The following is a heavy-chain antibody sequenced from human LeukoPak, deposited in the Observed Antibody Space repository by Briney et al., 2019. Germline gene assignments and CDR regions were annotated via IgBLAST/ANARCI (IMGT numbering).Heavy chain of an antibody. CDR1: GGSITSYY. CDR2: IYYSGST. CDR3: ARGADSSGYYSIFYFDY. V-gene: IGHV4-59*01. J-gene: IGHJ4*02. Sequence: SETLSLTCTVSGGSITSYYWNWIRQPPGKGLEWIGYIYYSGSTNYNPSLKSRVTISVDTSKNQFSLKLSSVTAADTAVYYCARGADSSGYYSIFYFDYWGQGTLVTVSS. D-gene: IGHD3-22*01.